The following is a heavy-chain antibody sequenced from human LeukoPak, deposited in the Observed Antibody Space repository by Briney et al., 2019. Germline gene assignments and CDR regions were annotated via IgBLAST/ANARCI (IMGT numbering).Heavy chain of an antibody. CDR2: ISSSSSYI. Sequence: GGSLRLSCAASGFTFSSYTMNWVRRAPGKGLEWVSSISSSSSYIYYADSVKGRFTISRDNAKNSLYLQMNSLRAEDTAVYYCAELGITMIGGVWGKGTTVTISS. CDR3: AELGITMIGGV. J-gene: IGHJ6*04. D-gene: IGHD3-10*02. CDR1: GFTFSSYT. V-gene: IGHV3-21*01.